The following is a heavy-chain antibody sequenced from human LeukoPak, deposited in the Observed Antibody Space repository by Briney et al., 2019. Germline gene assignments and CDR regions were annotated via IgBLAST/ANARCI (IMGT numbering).Heavy chain of an antibody. CDR2: INHSGST. V-gene: IGHV4-34*01. J-gene: IGHJ5*02. CDR1: GGSFSGYY. D-gene: IGHD1-7*01. CDR3: ARPRYNWNYAPYNWFDP. Sequence: SETLSLTCAVYGGSFSGYYWSWIRQPPGKGLEWIGEINHSGSTNYNPSLKSRVTISVDTSKNQFSLKLSSVTAADTAVYYCARPRYNWNYAPYNWFDPWGQGTLVTVSS.